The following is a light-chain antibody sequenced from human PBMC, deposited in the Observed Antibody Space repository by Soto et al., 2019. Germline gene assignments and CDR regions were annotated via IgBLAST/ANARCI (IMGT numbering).Light chain of an antibody. CDR1: XSVSSNY. Sequence: TQSPGTLSLSPGERATLSXXXXXSVSSNYLAWNQQKPGQAPRLLIYGASSRAAGIPDRFRGSGSGTDFTLTISRLEPEDFAVYYCQQYGSSPFTFGPGTKVDIK. J-gene: IGKJ3*01. V-gene: IGKV3-20*01. CDR2: GAS. CDR3: QQYGSSPFT.